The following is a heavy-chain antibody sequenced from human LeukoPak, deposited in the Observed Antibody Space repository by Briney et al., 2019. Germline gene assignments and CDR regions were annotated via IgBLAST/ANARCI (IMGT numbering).Heavy chain of an antibody. CDR1: GFTVSSNY. D-gene: IGHD6-13*01. V-gene: IGHV3-66*01. CDR2: IYSGGST. CDR3: ARDQAAILPYYGMDV. Sequence: GGSLRLSCAASGFTVSSNYMSWVRQAPGKGLEWVSVIYSGGSTYYADSVKGRFTISRDNSKNTLYLQMNSLRAEDTAVYYCARDQAAILPYYGMDVWGQGTRSPSP. J-gene: IGHJ6*02.